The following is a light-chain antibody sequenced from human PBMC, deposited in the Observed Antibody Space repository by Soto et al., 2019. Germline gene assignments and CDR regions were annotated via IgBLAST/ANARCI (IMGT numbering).Light chain of an antibody. Sequence: DIQMTQSPSTLSASVGDRVTITCRASQSISSWLAWYQQKPGKAPKLLIYKASSLESGVPSRFSGSRSGTDFTLTISSLQHDDFATNYCQQYNSYSWTFGQGTKVEIK. CDR1: QSISSW. V-gene: IGKV1-5*03. J-gene: IGKJ1*01. CDR3: QQYNSYSWT. CDR2: KAS.